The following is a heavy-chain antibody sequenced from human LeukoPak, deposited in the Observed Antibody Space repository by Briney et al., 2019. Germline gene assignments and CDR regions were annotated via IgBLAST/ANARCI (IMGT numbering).Heavy chain of an antibody. J-gene: IGHJ4*02. CDR1: GYTFTGYY. D-gene: IGHD3-22*01. V-gene: IGHV1-2*06. CDR3: ARDLPYYDSSGYYGENFDY. CDR2: ISPNSGGT. Sequence: GASVKVSCKASGYTFTGYYMHWVRQAPGQGLEWMGRISPNSGGTNYAQKFQGRVTMTRDTSISTAYMELSRLRSDDTAVYYCARDLPYYDSSGYYGENFDYWGQGTLVTVSS.